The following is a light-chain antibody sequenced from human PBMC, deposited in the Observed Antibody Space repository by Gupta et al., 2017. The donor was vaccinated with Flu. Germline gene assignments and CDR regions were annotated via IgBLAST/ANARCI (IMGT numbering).Light chain of an antibody. CDR2: SAS. Sequence: DLQLTQSPSFLSASVGDRVTITCRASQGISSYLAWYQQKPGKATKLLMYSASTLQSGVPSRFSGSGSGTEFTLTVSSLQPEDFATYYCQQLKSYPLTFGGGTKVEIK. CDR3: QQLKSYPLT. J-gene: IGKJ4*01. V-gene: IGKV1-9*01. CDR1: QGISSY.